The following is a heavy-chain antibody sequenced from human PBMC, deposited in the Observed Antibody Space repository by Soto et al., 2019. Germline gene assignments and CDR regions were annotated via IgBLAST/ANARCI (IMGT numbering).Heavy chain of an antibody. CDR3: ARTERDIVLVPAAKDPYYYGMDI. CDR1: GYTFTSYG. Sequence: QVQLVQSGAEVKKPGASVKVSCKASGYTFTSYGISWVRQAPGQGLEWMGWISAYNGNTNYAQKLQGRVTMTTDTSTGTAYMELRSLRSDDTAVYYCARTERDIVLVPAAKDPYYYGMDIWGQGTTVTVSS. J-gene: IGHJ6*02. CDR2: ISAYNGNT. D-gene: IGHD2-2*01. V-gene: IGHV1-18*01.